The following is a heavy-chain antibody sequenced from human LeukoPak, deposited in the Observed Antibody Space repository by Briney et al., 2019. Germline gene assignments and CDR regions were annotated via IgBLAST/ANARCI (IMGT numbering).Heavy chain of an antibody. Sequence: SETLSLTCTVSGGSISSYYWSWIRQPPGKGLEWTGYIYYSGSTNYNPSLKSRVTISVDTSKNQFSLKLSSVTAADTAVYYCARGTRDGYNPRLDYWGQGTLVTVSS. CDR3: ARGTRDGYNPRLDY. CDR2: IYYSGST. V-gene: IGHV4-59*01. J-gene: IGHJ4*02. D-gene: IGHD5-24*01. CDR1: GGSISSYY.